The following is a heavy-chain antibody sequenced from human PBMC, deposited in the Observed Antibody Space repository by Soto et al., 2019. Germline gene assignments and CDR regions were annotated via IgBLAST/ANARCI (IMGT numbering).Heavy chain of an antibody. D-gene: IGHD2-15*01. Sequence: SVKVSCKASGGTFSSYAISWVRQAPGQGLEWMGGIIPIFGTANYAQKFQGRVTITADEPTSTAYMELSSLRSEDTAVYYCARLLTPRGYVDYWGQGTLVTVSS. J-gene: IGHJ4*02. V-gene: IGHV1-69*13. CDR1: GGTFSSYA. CDR2: IIPIFGTA. CDR3: ARLLTPRGYVDY.